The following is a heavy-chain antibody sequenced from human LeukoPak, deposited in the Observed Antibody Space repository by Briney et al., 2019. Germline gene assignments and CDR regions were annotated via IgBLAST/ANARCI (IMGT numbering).Heavy chain of an antibody. J-gene: IGHJ5*02. CDR2: IKQDGSEK. CDR1: GFTFSSYW. D-gene: IGHD4-23*01. Sequence: GGSLRLSCAASGFTFSSYWMSWVRKAPGQGLEWVSNIKQDGSEKYYVDSVKGRFTISRDNAKNTVYLQMNSLRGEDTAVYYCARDLGLRGSTWGQGTLVTVSS. CDR3: ARDLGLRGST. V-gene: IGHV3-7*01.